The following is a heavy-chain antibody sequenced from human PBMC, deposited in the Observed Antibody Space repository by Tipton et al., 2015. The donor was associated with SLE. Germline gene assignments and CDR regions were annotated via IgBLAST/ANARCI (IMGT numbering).Heavy chain of an antibody. CDR1: GYTFTSYG. J-gene: IGHJ3*02. Sequence: QSGPEVKKPGASVKVSCKASGYTFTSYGISWVRQAPGQGLEWMGWISAYNGNTNYAQKLQGRVTMTTDTSTSTAYMELRSLRSDDTAVYYCARDRQFRYFDWLPLPAFDIWGQGTMVTVSS. D-gene: IGHD3-9*01. CDR3: ARDRQFRYFDWLPLPAFDI. V-gene: IGHV1-18*01. CDR2: ISAYNGNT.